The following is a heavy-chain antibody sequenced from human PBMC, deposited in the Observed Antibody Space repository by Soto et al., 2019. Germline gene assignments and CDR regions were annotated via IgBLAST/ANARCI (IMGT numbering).Heavy chain of an antibody. D-gene: IGHD3-10*01. V-gene: IGHV4-59*01. Sequence: SETLSLTCAVYGGSFSGYYWSWIRQPPGKGLEWIGYIYYSGSTNYNPSLKSRVTISVDTSKNQFSLKLSSVTAADTAVYYCARDREGYYGSGSFNWFDPWGKGTLVTVSS. J-gene: IGHJ5*02. CDR1: GGSFSGYY. CDR3: ARDREGYYGSGSFNWFDP. CDR2: IYYSGST.